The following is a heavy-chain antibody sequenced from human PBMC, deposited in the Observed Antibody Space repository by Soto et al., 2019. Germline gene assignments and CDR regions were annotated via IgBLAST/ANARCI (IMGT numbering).Heavy chain of an antibody. V-gene: IGHV3-11*01. J-gene: IGHJ4*02. CDR3: ARVYCSSTSCCAGIHFDY. Sequence: GGSLRLSCAASGFTFSDYYMSWIRQAPGKGLEWVSYISSSGSTIYYADSVKGRFTISRDNAKNSLYLQMNSLRAEDTAVYYCARVYCSSTSCCAGIHFDYWGQGTLVTVSS. CDR2: ISSSGSTI. CDR1: GFTFSDYY. D-gene: IGHD2-2*01.